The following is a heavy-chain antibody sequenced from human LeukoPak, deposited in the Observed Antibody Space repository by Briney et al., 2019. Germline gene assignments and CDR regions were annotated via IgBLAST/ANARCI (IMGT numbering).Heavy chain of an antibody. V-gene: IGHV3-21*01. CDR3: ATPGNCGGDCYSPQEFDY. D-gene: IGHD2-21*02. CDR1: GFTFSSYS. J-gene: IGHJ4*02. CDR2: ISSSSSYI. Sequence: GGSLRLSCAASGFTFSSYSMNWVRQAPGKGLEWVSSISSSSSYIYYADSVEGRFTISRDNAKNSLYLQMNSLRAEDTAVYYCATPGNCGGDCYSPQEFDYWGQGTLVTVSS.